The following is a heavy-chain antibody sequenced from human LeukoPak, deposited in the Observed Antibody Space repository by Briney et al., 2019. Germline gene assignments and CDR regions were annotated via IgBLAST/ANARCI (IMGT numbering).Heavy chain of an antibody. CDR2: ISWDGGST. D-gene: IGHD3-10*01. Sequence: GGSLRLSCAASGFTFDDYAMHWVRQAPGKGLEWVSLISWDGGSTYYADSVKGRFTISRDNSKNSLYLQMNSLRAEDTALYYCAKDYYYGSGSYYYPDYWGQGTLVTVSS. J-gene: IGHJ4*02. CDR3: AKDYYYGSGSYYYPDY. V-gene: IGHV3-43D*03. CDR1: GFTFDDYA.